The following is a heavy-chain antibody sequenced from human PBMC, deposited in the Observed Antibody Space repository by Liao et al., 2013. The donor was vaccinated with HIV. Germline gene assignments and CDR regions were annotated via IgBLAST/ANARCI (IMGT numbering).Heavy chain of an antibody. CDR2: IFSSGST. CDR3: ARALGPELGIGGYYYYYAMDV. J-gene: IGHJ6*04. V-gene: IGHV4-4*07. Sequence: QVQLQESGPGLVKPAETLSLTCTVSSGFISNYYWSWIRQPAGKGLEWIGRIFSSGSTTYNPSLKSRVTISLDTSKNQFSLKLTSVTAADTAVYYCARALGPELGIGGYYYYYAMDVWGKGTTVTVSS. D-gene: IGHD7-27*01. CDR1: SGFISNYY.